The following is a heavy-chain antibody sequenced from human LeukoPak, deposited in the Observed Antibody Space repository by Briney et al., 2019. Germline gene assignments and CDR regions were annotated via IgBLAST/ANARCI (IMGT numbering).Heavy chain of an antibody. D-gene: IGHD6-6*01. J-gene: IGHJ5*02. CDR3: VRVGRAGRPYNWFDP. CDR2: INPNSGGT. V-gene: IGHV1-2*02. CDR1: AYTFTGYY. Sequence: GASVKVSCKASAYTFTGYYVHWVRQAPGQGLEWMGWINPNSGGTNYAQKFQGRVTMTRDTSISTAYMELSRLRSDDTAVYYCVRVGRAGRPYNWFDPWGQGTLVTVSS.